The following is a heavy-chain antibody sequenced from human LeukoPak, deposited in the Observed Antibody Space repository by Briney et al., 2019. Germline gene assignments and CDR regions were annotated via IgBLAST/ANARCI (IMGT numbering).Heavy chain of an antibody. CDR1: GFTFSSYA. CDR2: ISGSGGST. V-gene: IGHV3-23*01. CDR3: AKDFSSSWYTGYFDY. D-gene: IGHD6-13*01. Sequence: GGSLRLSCAASGFTFSSYAMSWVRQAPGKGLEWVSAISGSGGSTYYADSVKGRFTISRDNSKNTLYLQMNSLRAEDTAVYYCAKDFSSSWYTGYFDYWGQATLVTVCS. J-gene: IGHJ4*02.